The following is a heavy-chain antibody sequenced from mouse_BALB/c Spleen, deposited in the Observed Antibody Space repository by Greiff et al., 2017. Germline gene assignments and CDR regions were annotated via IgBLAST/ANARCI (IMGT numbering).Heavy chain of an antibody. CDR1: GYTFTSYT. V-gene: IGHV1-4*01. J-gene: IGHJ2*01. CDR2: INPSSGYT. D-gene: IGHD4-1*01. CDR3: ARKKTGTFYYFDY. Sequence: VQLVESGAELARPGASVKMSCKASGYTFTSYTMHWVKQRPGQGLEWIGYINPSSGYTNYNQKFKDKATLTADKSSSTAYMQLSSLTSEDSAVYYCARKKTGTFYYFDYWGQGTTLTVSS.